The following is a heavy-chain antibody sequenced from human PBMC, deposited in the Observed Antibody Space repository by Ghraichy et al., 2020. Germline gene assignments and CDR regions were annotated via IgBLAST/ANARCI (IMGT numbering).Heavy chain of an antibody. V-gene: IGHV3-48*02. D-gene: IGHD1-14*01. CDR2: ISSSSSTI. CDR1: GFTFSSYS. Sequence: LSLTCAASGFTFSSYSMNWVRQAPGKGLEWVSYISSSSSTIYYADSVKGRFTISRDNAKNSLYLQMNSLRDEDTAVYYCARDKKGTGKYYYYGMDVWGQGTTVTVSS. J-gene: IGHJ6*02. CDR3: ARDKKGTGKYYYYGMDV.